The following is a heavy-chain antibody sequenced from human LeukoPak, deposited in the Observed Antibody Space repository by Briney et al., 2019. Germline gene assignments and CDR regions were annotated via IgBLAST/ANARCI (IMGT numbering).Heavy chain of an antibody. V-gene: IGHV3-23*01. J-gene: IGHJ4*02. CDR1: GFTFSSYS. CDR3: AKKWGVGTTTLDYFDY. D-gene: IGHD1-26*01. CDR2: ISGSAGST. Sequence: GGSLRLSCAASGFTFSSYSMNWVRQAPGKGLEWVSGISGSAGSTYYADSVKGRSTISRDNSKNTLYLQMNSLTDDDTAVYYCAKKWGVGTTTLDYFDYWGQGTLVTVSS.